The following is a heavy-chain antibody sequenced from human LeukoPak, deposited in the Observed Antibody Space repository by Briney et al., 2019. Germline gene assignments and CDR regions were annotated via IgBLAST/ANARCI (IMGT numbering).Heavy chain of an antibody. CDR3: ARARGGGSNPNLNDY. J-gene: IGHJ4*02. Sequence: ASVKVSCKASGYIFTSYGISWVRQAPGQGLEWMGWISAYNGNTNYAQKLQGRVTMTTDTSTSTAYMELRSLRSDDTAVYYCARARGGGSNPNLNDYWGQGTLVTVSS. V-gene: IGHV1-18*01. D-gene: IGHD2-15*01. CDR1: GYIFTSYG. CDR2: ISAYNGNT.